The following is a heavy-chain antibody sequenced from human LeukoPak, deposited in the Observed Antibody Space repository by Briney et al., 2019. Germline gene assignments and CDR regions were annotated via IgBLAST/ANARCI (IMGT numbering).Heavy chain of an antibody. D-gene: IGHD2-8*02. CDR1: GFTFDDYA. CDR2: ISWNSGSI. CDR3: AKLGPPGGY. V-gene: IGHV3-9*01. J-gene: IGHJ4*02. Sequence: GRSLRLSCAASGFTFDDYAMHWVRQAPGKGLEWVSGISWNSGSIGYADSMKGRFTISRDNAKNSLYLQMNSLRAEDTALYYCAKLGPPGGYWGQGTLVTVSS.